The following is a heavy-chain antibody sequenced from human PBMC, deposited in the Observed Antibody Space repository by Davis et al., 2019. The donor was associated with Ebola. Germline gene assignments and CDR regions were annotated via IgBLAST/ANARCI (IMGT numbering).Heavy chain of an antibody. D-gene: IGHD2-15*01. V-gene: IGHV3-33*01. J-gene: IGHJ4*02. Sequence: PGGSLRLSCAASGFTFSSYGMHWVRQAPGKGLEWVAVIWYDGSNKYYADSVKGRFTISRDNAKNSLYLQMNSLRDEDTAVYYCARGQDRDYWGQGTLVTVSS. CDR2: IWYDGSNK. CDR3: ARGQDRDY. CDR1: GFTFSSYG.